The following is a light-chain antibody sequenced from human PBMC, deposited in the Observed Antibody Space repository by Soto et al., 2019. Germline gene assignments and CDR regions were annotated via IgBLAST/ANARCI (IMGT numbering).Light chain of an antibody. Sequence: DIQMTQSPPTLSASVGDRVTITCRASQSISSWLAWYQQKPGKAPKLLIYKASSLESGVPSRFXGSGSGTEFTLTISSLQPDDFATYYCQQYNSYSTWTFGQGTKVEIK. CDR3: QQYNSYSTWT. V-gene: IGKV1-5*03. CDR1: QSISSW. CDR2: KAS. J-gene: IGKJ1*01.